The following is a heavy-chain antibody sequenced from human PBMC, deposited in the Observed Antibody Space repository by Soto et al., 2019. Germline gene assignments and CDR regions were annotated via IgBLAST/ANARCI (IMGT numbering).Heavy chain of an antibody. CDR1: GFTFSSYA. D-gene: IGHD5-12*01. CDR2: IRSNGCST. CDR3: ARTSGYAFDY. Sequence: EVQLVESGGGLVQPGGSLRLSCAASGFTFSSYAMHWVRQAPGKGLEYVSVIRSNGCSTYYANSVKGRFTISRDNSKNPLYLPMGILRAQDMAVYYCARTSGYAFDYWAQSNLVTVSS. J-gene: IGHJ4*02. V-gene: IGHV3-64*01.